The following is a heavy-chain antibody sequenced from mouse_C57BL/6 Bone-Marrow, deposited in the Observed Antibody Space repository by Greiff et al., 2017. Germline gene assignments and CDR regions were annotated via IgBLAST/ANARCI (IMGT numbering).Heavy chain of an antibody. CDR1: GYTFTSYW. D-gene: IGHD1-1*01. Sequence: QVHVKQPGPELVKPGASVKLSCKASGYTFTSYWMHWVKQRPGQGLEWIGNINPNNGGSNYNEKFKNKATLTVDKSSSTTYMQLSSLTSEDSAVYVCARSGVYGSSLYWYFDVWGTGTTVTVSS. CDR2: INPNNGGS. J-gene: IGHJ1*03. CDR3: ARSGVYGSSLYWYFDV. V-gene: IGHV1-53*01.